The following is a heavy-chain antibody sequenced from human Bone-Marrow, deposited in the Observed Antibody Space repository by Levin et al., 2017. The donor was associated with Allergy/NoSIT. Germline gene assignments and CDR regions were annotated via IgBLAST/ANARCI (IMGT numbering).Heavy chain of an antibody. V-gene: IGHV3-23*01. D-gene: IGHD3-3*01. CDR1: GFTFSSYA. CDR3: AKDFRVRFLEWLSTSLYFDY. Sequence: HGESLKISCAASGFTFSSYAMSWVRQAPGKGLEWVSAISGSGGSTYYADSVKGRFTISRDNSKNTLYLQMNSLRAEDTAVYYCAKDFRVRFLEWLSTSLYFDYWGQGTLVTVSS. CDR2: ISGSGGST. J-gene: IGHJ4*02.